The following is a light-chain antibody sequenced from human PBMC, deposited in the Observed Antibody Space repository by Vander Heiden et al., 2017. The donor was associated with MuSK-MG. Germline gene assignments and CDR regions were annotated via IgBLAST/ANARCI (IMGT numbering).Light chain of an antibody. V-gene: IGLV2-14*03. CDR2: DVT. J-gene: IGLJ1*01. Sequence: QSALTHPASVSGSPGQSITISCTGTSSDVGAYNYVSWYQQHPGKAPKLMIYDVTNRPSGVSNRVSGSKSGNTASLTISGLQAEDEADYYCSSYTSSSLYVFGTGTKVTVL. CDR1: SSDVGAYNY. CDR3: SSYTSSSLYV.